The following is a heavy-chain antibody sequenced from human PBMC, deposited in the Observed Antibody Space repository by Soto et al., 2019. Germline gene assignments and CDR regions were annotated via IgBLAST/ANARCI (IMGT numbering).Heavy chain of an antibody. J-gene: IGHJ4*02. CDR1: GFTLSGYS. CDR2: ITASSSTI. D-gene: IGHD2-2*01. CDR3: TRDPHALDY. Sequence: GGSLRLSCAASGFTLSGYSMNWVRQAPGKGLEWVSYITASSSTIHYADSVKGRFTISRDNAKNALYLQMNSLTAEDTAIYYCTRDPHALDYWGQGTLVTVSS. V-gene: IGHV3-48*01.